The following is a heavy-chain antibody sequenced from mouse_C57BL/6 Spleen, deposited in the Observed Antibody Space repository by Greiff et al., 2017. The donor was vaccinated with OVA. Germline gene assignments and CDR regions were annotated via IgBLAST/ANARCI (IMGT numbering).Heavy chain of an antibody. CDR1: GYTFTSYD. D-gene: IGHD2-3*01. CDR3: AKIYDGYYSYCDY. V-gene: IGHV1-85*01. Sequence: QVQLQQSGPELVKPGASVKLSCKASGYTFTSYDINWVKQRPGQGLEWIGWIYPRDGSTKYNEKFKGKATLTVDTSSSTAYMELHSLTSEYSAVYFCAKIYDGYYSYCDYWGQGTTLTVSS. J-gene: IGHJ2*01. CDR2: IYPRDGST.